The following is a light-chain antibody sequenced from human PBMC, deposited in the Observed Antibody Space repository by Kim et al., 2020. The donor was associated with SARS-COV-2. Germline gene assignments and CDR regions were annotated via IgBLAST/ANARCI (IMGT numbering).Light chain of an antibody. CDR2: DAT. CDR1: HRLSSG. CDR3: QQYWTSPLS. Sequence: LSPGDRGTLSCRARHRLSSGLAWYQQKVGQAPRLLIYDATNRATGIPARFSGSGSGTDFTLTISRVEPEDFAVYYCQQYWTSPLSFGGGTKVDIK. V-gene: IGKV3-20*01. J-gene: IGKJ4*01.